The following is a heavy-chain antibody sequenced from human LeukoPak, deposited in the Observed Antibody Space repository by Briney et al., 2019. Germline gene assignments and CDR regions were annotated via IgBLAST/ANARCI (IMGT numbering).Heavy chain of an antibody. CDR2: INHSGST. V-gene: IGHV4-34*01. J-gene: IGHJ4*02. CDR1: GGSISGYY. CDR3: ARANRSAGTGFSDY. D-gene: IGHD6-13*01. Sequence: SETLSLTCTVSGGSISGYYWSWIRQPPGKGLEWIGEINHSGSTNYNPSLKSRVTISVDTSKNQFSLKLSSVTAADTAVYYCARANRSAGTGFSDYWGQGTLVTVSS.